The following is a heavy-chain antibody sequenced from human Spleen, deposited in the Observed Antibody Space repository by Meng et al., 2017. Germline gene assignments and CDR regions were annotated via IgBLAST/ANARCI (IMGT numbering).Heavy chain of an antibody. Sequence: SETLSLTCTVSGGSISSGSYYWSWIRQPAGKGLEWIGRIYTSGSTNYNPSLKSRVTISVDTSKNQFSLKLSSVTAADTAVYYCARCIQSSGWQLNHYYGMDVWGQGTTVTVSS. CDR2: IYTSGST. D-gene: IGHD6-19*01. CDR3: ARCIQSSGWQLNHYYGMDV. J-gene: IGHJ6*02. V-gene: IGHV4-61*02. CDR1: GGSISSGSYY.